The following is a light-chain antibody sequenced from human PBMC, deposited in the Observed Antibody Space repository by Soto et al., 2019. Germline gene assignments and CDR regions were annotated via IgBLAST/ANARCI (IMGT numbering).Light chain of an antibody. V-gene: IGLV2-14*01. J-gene: IGLJ2*01. Sequence: QSALTQPASVSGSPGQSITISCTGTSSDVGGYNYVSWYQQHPGKAPKLMISEVSNRPSGVSNRFSGSKSGNTASLTISGLQAEDEGDYYCSSYTGSSTHVFGAGTKLTVL. CDR1: SSDVGGYNY. CDR3: SSYTGSSTHV. CDR2: EVS.